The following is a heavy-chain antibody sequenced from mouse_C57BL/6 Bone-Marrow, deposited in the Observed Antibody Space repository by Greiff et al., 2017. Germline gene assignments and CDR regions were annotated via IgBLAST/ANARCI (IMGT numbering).Heavy chain of an antibody. CDR3: ARQNGYYGAMDY. Sequence: EVQLVESGGDLVKPGGSLKLSCAASGFTFSSYGMSWVRQTPDKRLEWVATSSSGGSYTYYPDSVKGRFTISRDNAKNTLYLQMSSLKSEDTAMYYCARQNGYYGAMDYWGQGTSVTVSS. D-gene: IGHD2-3*01. CDR1: GFTFSSYG. CDR2: SSSGGSYT. J-gene: IGHJ4*01. V-gene: IGHV5-6*01.